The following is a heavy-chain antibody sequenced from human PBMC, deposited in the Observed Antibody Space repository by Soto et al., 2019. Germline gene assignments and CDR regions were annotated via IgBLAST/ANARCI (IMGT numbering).Heavy chain of an antibody. CDR2: IYPGDSDT. CDR3: ARHSGSYLTPFDY. V-gene: IGHV5-51*01. CDR1: GCNFASYW. Sequence: LKMFCRGPGCNFASYWIGCVRQMPGKGLEWMGIIYPGDSDTRYSPSFQGQVTISADKSISTAYLQWSSLKASDTAMYYCARHSGSYLTPFDYWGQGTLVTVSS. J-gene: IGHJ4*02. D-gene: IGHD1-26*01.